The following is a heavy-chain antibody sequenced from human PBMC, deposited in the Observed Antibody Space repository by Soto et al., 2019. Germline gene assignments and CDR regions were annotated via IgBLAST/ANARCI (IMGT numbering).Heavy chain of an antibody. Sequence: EVQLVESGGGLVQPGGSLRLSCAASGFTFSSYWMHWVRQAPGKGLVWVSRINSDGSSTSYADSVKGGFTISRDHAKNRLYPQMNTLRAEDTAVYYSARGRSLKWYLELWGHGPLATVSS. CDR3: ARGRSLKWYLEL. CDR2: INSDGSST. J-gene: IGHJ2*01. CDR1: GFTFSSYW. D-gene: IGHD1-26*01. V-gene: IGHV3-74*01.